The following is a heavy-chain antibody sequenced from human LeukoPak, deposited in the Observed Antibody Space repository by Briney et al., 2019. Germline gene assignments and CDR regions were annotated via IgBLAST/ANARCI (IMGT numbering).Heavy chain of an antibody. D-gene: IGHD2-15*01. Sequence: PSETLSLTCAVYGGSFSGYYWSWIRQPPGKGLEWIGEINHSGSTNYNPSLKSRVTISVDTPKNQFSLKLSSVTAADTAVYYCARVPYCSGGSCNYYYYYGMDVWGQGTTVIVSS. V-gene: IGHV4-34*01. J-gene: IGHJ6*02. CDR2: INHSGST. CDR3: ARVPYCSGGSCNYYYYYGMDV. CDR1: GGSFSGYY.